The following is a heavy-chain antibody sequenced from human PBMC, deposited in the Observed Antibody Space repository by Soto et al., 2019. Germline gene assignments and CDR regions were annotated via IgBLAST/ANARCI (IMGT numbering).Heavy chain of an antibody. J-gene: IGHJ6*02. CDR2: IYSGGST. CDR3: ARDSPSHFYDFWSGSAFSGMDV. CDR1: GFTVSNNY. V-gene: IGHV3-66*01. D-gene: IGHD3-3*01. Sequence: GGSLRLSCAASGFTVSNNYMNWVRQAPGKGLEWVSVIYSGGSTYYADSVKGRFTISRDNSKNTLYLQMNRLRAEDTAVYYCARDSPSHFYDFWSGSAFSGMDVWAQGTTVPVSS.